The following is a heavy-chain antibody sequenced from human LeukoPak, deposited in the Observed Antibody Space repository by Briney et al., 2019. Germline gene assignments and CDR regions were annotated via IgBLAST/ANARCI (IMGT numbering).Heavy chain of an antibody. Sequence: ASVKVSCKASGGTFSSYPISWVRQAPGQGLEWMGRIIPILGIANYAQKFQGRVTITADKSTSTAYMELSSLRSEDTAVYYCARDGDGGNSDHWGQGTLVTVSS. V-gene: IGHV1-69*04. D-gene: IGHD4-23*01. CDR3: ARDGDGGNSDH. CDR1: GGTFSSYP. CDR2: IIPILGIA. J-gene: IGHJ4*02.